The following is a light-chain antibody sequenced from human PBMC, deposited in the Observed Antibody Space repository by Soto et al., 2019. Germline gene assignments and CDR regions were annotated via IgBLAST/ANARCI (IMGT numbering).Light chain of an antibody. J-gene: IGLJ3*02. CDR1: SSNIGDNS. CDR2: DKN. Sequence: QSVLTQPPSMSAAPGQMVAISCSGTSSNIGDNSVSWYQHFPRTDPNVLIYDKNRRPSWIPDRFSGSTSGTSATLTIIGLQTGDEADYYCATWDSALSAGVFGGGTKVTVL. V-gene: IGLV1-51*01. CDR3: ATWDSALSAGV.